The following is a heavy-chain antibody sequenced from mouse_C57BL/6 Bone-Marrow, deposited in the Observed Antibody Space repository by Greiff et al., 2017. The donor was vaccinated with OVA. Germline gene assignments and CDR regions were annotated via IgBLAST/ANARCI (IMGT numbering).Heavy chain of an antibody. Sequence: EVKLVESGGGLVKPGGSLKLSCAASGFTFSSYAMSWVRQTPEKGLEWVATISDGGSYTYYPDNVKGRLTISRDKAKNTLYLQMSHLKPEDTAMYDCARLTTVVAIYAMDYWGQGTSVTVSS. V-gene: IGHV5-4*03. D-gene: IGHD1-1*01. CDR1: GFTFSSYA. CDR2: ISDGGSYT. CDR3: ARLTTVVAIYAMDY. J-gene: IGHJ4*01.